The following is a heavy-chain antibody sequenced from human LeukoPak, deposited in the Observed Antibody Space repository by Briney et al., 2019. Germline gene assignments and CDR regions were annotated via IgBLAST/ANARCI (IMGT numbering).Heavy chain of an antibody. V-gene: IGHV5-51*01. J-gene: IGHJ4*02. D-gene: IGHD2-2*02. CDR1: GYRFANYW. Sequence: GESLKISCKGSGYRFANYWIGWVRQMPGKGLEWMGIIYPDDPDTRYSPSFQGQVTISADKSISTAYLQWSSLRASDTAMYYCAIGGDSTTSCYRCFNYWGQGTLVTVSS. CDR2: IYPDDPDT. CDR3: AIGGDSTTSCYRCFNY.